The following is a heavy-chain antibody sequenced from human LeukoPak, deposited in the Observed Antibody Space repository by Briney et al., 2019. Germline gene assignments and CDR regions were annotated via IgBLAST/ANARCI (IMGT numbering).Heavy chain of an antibody. V-gene: IGHV4-39*07. CDR3: ARDNNYGDYVPWFDP. Sequence: SETLSLTCTVSGGSISSSSYYWGWIRQPPGKGLEWIGSIYYSGSTYYNPSLKSRVSISVDTSKNQFSLKLSSVTAADTAVYYCARDNNYGDYVPWFDPWGQGTLVTVSS. CDR1: GGSISSSSYY. J-gene: IGHJ5*02. CDR2: IYYSGST. D-gene: IGHD4-17*01.